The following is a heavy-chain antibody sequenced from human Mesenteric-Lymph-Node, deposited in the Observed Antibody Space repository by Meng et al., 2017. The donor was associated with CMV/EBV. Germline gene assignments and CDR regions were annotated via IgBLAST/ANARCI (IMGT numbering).Heavy chain of an antibody. D-gene: IGHD3-9*01. Sequence: QVQVAQWGAGLFEPSETLSVKCAVYGGSFSGYYWNWIRQSPEKGLEWIGEINHSGSTTYNPSFTSRIIISVDTSTNQISLNMSSVTAADTAVYYCARGSSYDILTGYFDYWGQGALVTVSS. CDR3: ARGSSYDILTGYFDY. CDR2: INHSGST. J-gene: IGHJ4*02. V-gene: IGHV4-34*01. CDR1: GGSFSGYY.